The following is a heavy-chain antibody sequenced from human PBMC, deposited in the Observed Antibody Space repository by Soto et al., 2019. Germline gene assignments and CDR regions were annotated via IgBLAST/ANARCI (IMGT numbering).Heavy chain of an antibody. J-gene: IGHJ4*02. CDR2: IYYSGST. CDR3: TGYCTNGVCQAFDY. D-gene: IGHD2-8*01. V-gene: IGHV4-31*03. CDR1: GGSISSGGYY. Sequence: SETLSLTCTVSGGSISSGGYYWSWIRQHPGKGLEWIGYIYYSGSTYYNPSLKSRVTISVDTSKNQFSLKLSSVTAADTAVYYCTGYCTNGVCQAFDYWGQGTLVTVS.